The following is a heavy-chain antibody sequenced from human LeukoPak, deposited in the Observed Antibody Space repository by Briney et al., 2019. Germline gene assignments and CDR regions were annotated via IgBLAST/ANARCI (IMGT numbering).Heavy chain of an antibody. Sequence: PSETLSLTCAVYGGSFSGYYWSWIRQPPGKGLEWIGEINHSGSTNYNPSLKSRVTISVDTSKNQFSLKLSSVTAADTAVYYCARGPQLVHNWFDPWGQGTLVTVSS. V-gene: IGHV4-34*01. D-gene: IGHD1-1*01. J-gene: IGHJ5*02. CDR1: GGSFSGYY. CDR2: INHSGST. CDR3: ARGPQLVHNWFDP.